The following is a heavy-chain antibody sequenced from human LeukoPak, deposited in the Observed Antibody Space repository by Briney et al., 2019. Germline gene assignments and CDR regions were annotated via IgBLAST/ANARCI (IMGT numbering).Heavy chain of an antibody. V-gene: IGHV1-2*02. D-gene: IGHD3-3*01. J-gene: IGHJ4*02. CDR2: INPNSGGT. Sequence: ASVKVSCKASGYTFTGYYMHWVRQAPGQGLEWMGWINPNSGGTNYAQKFQGRVTKTRDTSISTAYMELSRLRSDDTAVYYCARDGAFWSGYYEVYFDYWGQGTLVTVSS. CDR1: GYTFTGYY. CDR3: ARDGAFWSGYYEVYFDY.